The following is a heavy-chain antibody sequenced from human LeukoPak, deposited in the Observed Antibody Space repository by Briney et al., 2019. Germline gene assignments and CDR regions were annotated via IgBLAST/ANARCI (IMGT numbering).Heavy chain of an antibody. Sequence: PSETLSLTCAVYGESFSGYYWSWIRQPPGEGLEWIGEIHPRGTIDYNPSLKSRVTISGDTSKNQFSLKLTSVTAADTAVYYCARGTDRSKIAYWGQGTLVTVSS. CDR3: ARGTDRSKIAY. D-gene: IGHD3-22*01. V-gene: IGHV4-34*01. CDR1: GESFSGYY. CDR2: IHPRGTI. J-gene: IGHJ4*02.